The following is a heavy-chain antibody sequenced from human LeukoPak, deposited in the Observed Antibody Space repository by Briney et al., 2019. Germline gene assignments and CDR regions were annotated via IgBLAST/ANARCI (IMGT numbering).Heavy chain of an antibody. V-gene: IGHV5-51*01. Sequence: GESLKISCKGSGYSFTSYWIGWVRPMPGKGLEWMGIIYPGDSDTRYSPSFRGQVTISADKSISTAYLQWSSLKASDTAMYCCARAYYDFWSGYKRNWFDPWGQGTLVTVSS. CDR3: ARAYYDFWSGYKRNWFDP. J-gene: IGHJ5*02. D-gene: IGHD3-3*01. CDR1: GYSFTSYW. CDR2: IYPGDSDT.